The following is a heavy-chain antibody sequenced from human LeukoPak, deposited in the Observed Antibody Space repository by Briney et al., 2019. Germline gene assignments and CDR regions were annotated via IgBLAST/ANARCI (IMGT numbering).Heavy chain of an antibody. J-gene: IGHJ4*02. CDR2: IYYSGST. D-gene: IGHD6-13*01. V-gene: IGHV4-39*01. Sequence: SETLSLTCTVSGGSISSSSYYWGWIRQPPGKGLEWIGSIYYSGSTYYNPSLKSRVTISVDTSKNQFSLKLSSVTAADTAVYYCARGRMDVAGYSSSWYSFKYYFDYWGQGTLVTVSS. CDR3: ARGRMDVAGYSSSWYSFKYYFDY. CDR1: GGSISSSSYY.